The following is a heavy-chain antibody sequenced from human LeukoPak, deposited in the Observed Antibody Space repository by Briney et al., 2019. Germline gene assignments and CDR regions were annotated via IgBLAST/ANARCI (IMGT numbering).Heavy chain of an antibody. J-gene: IGHJ4*02. CDR3: ARVHSSSWLYYFDY. D-gene: IGHD6-13*01. CDR2: MNPNSGNT. Sequence: ASVKVSCKASGYTLTSYDINWVRQATGQGLEWMGWMNPNSGNTGYAQKFQGRVTMTRNTSISTAYMELSSLRSEDTAVYYCARVHSSSWLYYFDYWGQGTLVTVSS. V-gene: IGHV1-8*01. CDR1: GYTLTSYD.